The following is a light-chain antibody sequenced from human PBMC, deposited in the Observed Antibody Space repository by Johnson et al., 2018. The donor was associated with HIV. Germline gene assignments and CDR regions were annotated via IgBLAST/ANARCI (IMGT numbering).Light chain of an antibody. CDR3: GTWDSGLSAGNG. V-gene: IGLV1-51*01. J-gene: IGLJ1*01. CDR2: DNN. Sequence: QSVLTQPPSVSAAPGQKVTISCSGSSSNIGNNYVSWYQQLPGTAPKLLIYDNNNRSSGIPDRISGSKSGTSATLGITRLQTGDEADDYCGTWDSGLSAGNGFGTGTKVTVL. CDR1: SSNIGNNY.